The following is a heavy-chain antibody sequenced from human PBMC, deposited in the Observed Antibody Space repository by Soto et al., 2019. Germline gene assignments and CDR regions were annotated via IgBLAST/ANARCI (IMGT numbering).Heavy chain of an antibody. Sequence: SESLSLPGALYGGSFSGHYSSWIRQPPGKGLEWIGEINHSGSTIYNPSLESRVTISVDTSKNQFSLKLSSVTAADTAVYYCATQTAPFTGLHWGQGTLVTVS. V-gene: IGHV4-34*01. J-gene: IGHJ4*02. CDR2: INHSGST. CDR1: GGSFSGHY. D-gene: IGHD3-9*01. CDR3: ATQTAPFTGLH.